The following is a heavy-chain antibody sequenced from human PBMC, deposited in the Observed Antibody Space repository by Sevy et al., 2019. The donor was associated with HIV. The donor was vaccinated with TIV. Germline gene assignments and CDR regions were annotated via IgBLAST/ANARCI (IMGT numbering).Heavy chain of an antibody. D-gene: IGHD2-15*01. CDR2: TYYRSKWYN. CDR3: ARAGGGGYCSGGSCYSSYYYFYGMDV. CDR1: GDSVSSNSAA. J-gene: IGHJ6*02. V-gene: IGHV6-1*01. Sequence: KQSQTLSLTCAISGDSVSSNSAAWNWIRQSPSRGLEWLGRTYYRSKWYNDYAVSVKSRITINPYTSNNQFSLQLNSVTPEDTAVYYCARAGGGGYCSGGSCYSSYYYFYGMDVWGQGTTVTVSS.